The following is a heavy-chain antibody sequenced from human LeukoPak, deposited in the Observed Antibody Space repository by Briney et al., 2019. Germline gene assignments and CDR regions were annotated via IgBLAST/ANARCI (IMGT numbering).Heavy chain of an antibody. CDR2: IYYSGST. Sequence: SETLSLTCTVSGGSISSYYWSWIRQPPGKGLEWIGYIYYSGSTNYNPSLKSRVTISVDTSKNQFSLKLSSVTAADTAVYYCARDHSSSYFDYWGQGTLVTVSS. CDR3: ARDHSSSYFDY. V-gene: IGHV4-59*01. CDR1: GGSISSYY. J-gene: IGHJ4*02. D-gene: IGHD6-6*01.